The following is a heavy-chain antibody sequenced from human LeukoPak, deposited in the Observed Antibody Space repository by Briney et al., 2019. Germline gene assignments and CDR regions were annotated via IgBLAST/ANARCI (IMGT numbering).Heavy chain of an antibody. D-gene: IGHD6-13*01. V-gene: IGHV3-23*01. CDR1: GFTFSSSA. Sequence: PGGSLRLSCAASGFTFSSSAMSWVRQTPGKGLEWVAALSDSGATTYYADSVEGRFTISRDNSKNTLYLQMNSLRAEDTAVYYCATPPKQQLADYWGQGTLVTVSS. CDR3: ATPPKQQLADY. J-gene: IGHJ4*02. CDR2: LSDSGATT.